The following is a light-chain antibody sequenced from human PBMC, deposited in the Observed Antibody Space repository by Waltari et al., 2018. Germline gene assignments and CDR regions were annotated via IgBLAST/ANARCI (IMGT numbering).Light chain of an antibody. J-gene: IGLJ3*02. CDR2: EDI. V-gene: IGLV3-10*01. CDR3: YSTDFSGHDRV. Sequence: SYELTQPPSVSVSPGPTARITCSGDAFPKKYAYWNQQKSGQAPVLVIYEDIKRPTGIPERFSGSSSGTTATLTISGAHVDDEADYYCYSTDFSGHDRVFGGGTKLTIL. CDR1: AFPKKY.